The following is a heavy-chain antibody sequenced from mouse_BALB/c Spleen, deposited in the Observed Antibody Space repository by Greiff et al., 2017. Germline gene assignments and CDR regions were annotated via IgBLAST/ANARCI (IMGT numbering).Heavy chain of an antibody. Sequence: VQLQQPGAELVKPGASVKLSCKASGYTFTSYWMHWLKQRTGQGLVWIGEINPSNGRTNYNEKFKSKATLTVDKSSSTAYMQLSSLTSEDSAVYYCARKEITSAFAYWGQGTLVTVSA. D-gene: IGHD1-1*01. CDR2: INPSNGRT. CDR1: GYTFTSYW. J-gene: IGHJ3*01. CDR3: ARKEITSAFAY. V-gene: IGHV1S81*02.